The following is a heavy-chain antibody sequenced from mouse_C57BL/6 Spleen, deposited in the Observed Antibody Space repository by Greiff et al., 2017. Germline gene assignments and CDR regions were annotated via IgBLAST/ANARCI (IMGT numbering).Heavy chain of an antibody. CDR1: GFSLTSYA. J-gene: IGHJ4*01. D-gene: IGHD2-2*01. Sequence: VQLVESGPGLVAPSQSLSITCTVSGFSLTSYAISWVRQPPGKGLEWLGVIWTGGGTNYNSAPKSRLSISKDNSKSQGFLKMNSLQTDDTSRYYCARYGYDVGYAMDYWGKGTSVTVSS. V-gene: IGHV2-9-1*01. CDR2: IWTGGGT. CDR3: ARYGYDVGYAMDY.